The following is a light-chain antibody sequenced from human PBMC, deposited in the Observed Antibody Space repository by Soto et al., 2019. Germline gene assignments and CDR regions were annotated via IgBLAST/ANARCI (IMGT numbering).Light chain of an antibody. CDR3: SSYTGGSTYV. CDR1: NSDVGGFNR. Sequence: QPVLTQPASVSGSPGQSITISCTGTNSDVGGFNRVSWYHQVAGGAPKLILYEVTSRPSGISPRFSGSKSDNTASLTISGLQAEDEGDYYCSSYTGGSTYVFGSGTKLTVL. CDR2: EVT. V-gene: IGLV2-14*01. J-gene: IGLJ1*01.